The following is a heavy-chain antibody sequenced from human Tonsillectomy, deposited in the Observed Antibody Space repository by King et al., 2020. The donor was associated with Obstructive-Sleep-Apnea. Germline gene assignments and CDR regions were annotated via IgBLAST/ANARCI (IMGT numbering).Heavy chain of an antibody. CDR1: GGSISSYY. CDR2: IYYSGST. V-gene: IGHV4-59*08. Sequence: QLQESGPGLVKPSETLSLTCTVSGGSISSYYWSWIRQPPGKGLEWIGYIYYSGSTNYNPSLKSRVTISVDTSKNQFSLKLSSVTAADTAVYYCARHDYYGSGSYGDYWGQGTLVTVSS. J-gene: IGHJ4*02. CDR3: ARHDYYGSGSYGDY. D-gene: IGHD3-10*01.